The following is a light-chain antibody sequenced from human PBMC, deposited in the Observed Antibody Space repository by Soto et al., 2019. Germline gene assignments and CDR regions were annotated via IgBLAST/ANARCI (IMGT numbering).Light chain of an antibody. J-gene: IGKJ1*01. CDR3: QQYNSYPWT. V-gene: IGKV1-5*01. Sequence: DIQMTQSPSTLSASVGDRVTITCRASQSISSWLAWYQQKPGKAPKLLISVTSSLQSGVPSRFSGSGSGTEFTLTISSLHPDDFATYYCQQYNSYPWTFGQGTKVDIK. CDR2: VTS. CDR1: QSISSW.